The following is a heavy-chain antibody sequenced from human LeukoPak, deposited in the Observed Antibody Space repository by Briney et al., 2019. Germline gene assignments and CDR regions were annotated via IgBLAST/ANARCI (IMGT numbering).Heavy chain of an antibody. V-gene: IGHV3-21*01. D-gene: IGHD4-17*01. CDR2: ISSSSSYI. CDR3: ARDSYGFPSSFDY. J-gene: IGHJ4*02. CDR1: GFTFSSYS. Sequence: GGSLRLSCAASGFTFSSYSMNWVRQAPGKGLEWVSSISSSSSYIYYADSVKGRFTISRDNAKNSLYLQMNSLRAEDTAVYYCARDSYGFPSSFDYWGQGTLVTVSS.